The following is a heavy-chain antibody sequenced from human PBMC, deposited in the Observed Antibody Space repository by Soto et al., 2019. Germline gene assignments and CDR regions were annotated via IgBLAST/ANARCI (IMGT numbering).Heavy chain of an antibody. J-gene: IGHJ5*02. CDR2: VSSTGST. D-gene: IGHD6-13*01. CDR3: ARGVPAAGTDWFDP. Sequence: ETLSLTCTVSGGSISNYYWSWIRQPAEKRLEWIGRVSSTGSTYYNPSLKSRVTISVDTSKNQVSLNLTSVTAADTAVYYCARGVPAAGTDWFDPWGQGTLVTVSS. CDR1: GGSISNYY. V-gene: IGHV4-4*07.